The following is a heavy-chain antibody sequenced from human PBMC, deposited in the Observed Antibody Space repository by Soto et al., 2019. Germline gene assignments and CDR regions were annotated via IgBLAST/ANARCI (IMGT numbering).Heavy chain of an antibody. CDR1: VGSVSSSNW. J-gene: IGHJ5*02. D-gene: IGHD3-22*01. CDR2: IYHSGST. Sequence: PSETLSLTCIFSVGSVSSSNWWSWVREPPGKGLEWIGEIYHSGSTTYNPSLKSRATISVDKSENQFSLRLKSVTAADTAVYYCASVDSDHDNRGYYIPWGPGTLVNVSS. V-gene: IGHV4-4*02. CDR3: ASVDSDHDNRGYYIP.